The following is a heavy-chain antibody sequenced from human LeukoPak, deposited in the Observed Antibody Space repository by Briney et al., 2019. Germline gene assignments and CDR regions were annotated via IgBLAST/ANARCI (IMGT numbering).Heavy chain of an antibody. V-gene: IGHV4-59*01. CDR1: GGSISSYY. Sequence: SETLSLTCTVSGGSISSYYWSWIRQPPGKGLEWIGYIYYSGSTNYNPSLKSRVTISVDTSKNQFSLKLSSVTAAETAVYYCARVPYDILTGYPHYGMDVWGQGTTVTVSS. J-gene: IGHJ6*02. CDR3: ARVPYDILTGYPHYGMDV. D-gene: IGHD3-9*01. CDR2: IYYSGST.